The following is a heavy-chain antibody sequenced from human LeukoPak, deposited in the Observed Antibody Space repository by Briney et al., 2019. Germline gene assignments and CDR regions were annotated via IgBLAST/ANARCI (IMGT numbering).Heavy chain of an antibody. D-gene: IGHD3-3*01. CDR2: IWYDGSNK. CDR3: ARDRVIFGVVNTYYFDY. Sequence: GGSLRLSCAASGFTFSSYGMHWVRQAPGKGLEWVAVIWYDGSNKYYADSVKGRFTISRDNSKNTLYLRMNSLRAEDMAVYYCARDRVIFGVVNTYYFDYWGQGTLVTVSS. J-gene: IGHJ4*02. CDR1: GFTFSSYG. V-gene: IGHV3-33*01.